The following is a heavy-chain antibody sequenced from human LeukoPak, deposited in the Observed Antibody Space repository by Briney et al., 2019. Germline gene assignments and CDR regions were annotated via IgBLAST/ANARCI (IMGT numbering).Heavy chain of an antibody. CDR1: GFTFSDYG. J-gene: IGHJ4*02. D-gene: IGHD3-10*01. V-gene: IGHV3-23*01. CDR2: ISGGGGST. Sequence: GGSLRLSCAASGFTFSDYGMSWVRQAPGKGLEWVSAISGGGGSTYYADSVKGRFTISRDNSKNTLYLQVNSLRVEDTAVYYCAKGYGSGSFPFDYWGQGTLVTVSS. CDR3: AKGYGSGSFPFDY.